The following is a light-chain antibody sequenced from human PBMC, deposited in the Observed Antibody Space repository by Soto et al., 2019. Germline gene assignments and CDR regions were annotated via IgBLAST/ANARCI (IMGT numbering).Light chain of an antibody. Sequence: TVMTQSPATLSMSPGDRAALSCRASLNVATNVAWYQQKPGQAPRLLIYGASIRATGVPARFTGSGSGTEFTLTINNLQSEDFAVYYCHQYNTGLRTFGRGTRVE. V-gene: IGKV3-15*01. CDR3: HQYNTGLRT. CDR2: GAS. CDR1: LNVATN. J-gene: IGKJ1*01.